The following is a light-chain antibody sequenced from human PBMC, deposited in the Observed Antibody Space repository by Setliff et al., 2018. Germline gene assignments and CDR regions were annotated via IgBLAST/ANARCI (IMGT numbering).Light chain of an antibody. CDR3: LSYTSDTTHAV. Sequence: QSALTQPAAVSGSPGQSIAISCTGTSRDVGGYNFVSWYQHHPDKAPKLLIYDVTVRPSGVSDRFSGSKSGDTASLTISGLQAEDEADYYCLSYTSDTTHAVFGGGTKVTVL. V-gene: IGLV2-14*03. CDR2: DVT. J-gene: IGLJ2*01. CDR1: SRDVGGYNF.